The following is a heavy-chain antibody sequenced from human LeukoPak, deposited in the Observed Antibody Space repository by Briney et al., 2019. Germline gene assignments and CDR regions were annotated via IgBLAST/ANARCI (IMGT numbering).Heavy chain of an antibody. CDR3: AREDNWRSLGY. CDR1: GYTFTSYY. J-gene: IGHJ4*02. Sequence: ASVKVSCKASGYTFTSYYMHWVRQAPGQRLEWMGIINPSGGSTSYAQNLQSRVTMTRDTSTSTVYMELSSLRSEDTAVYYCAREDNWRSLGYWGQGTQVTVSS. V-gene: IGHV1-46*01. CDR2: INPSGGST. D-gene: IGHD1-20*01.